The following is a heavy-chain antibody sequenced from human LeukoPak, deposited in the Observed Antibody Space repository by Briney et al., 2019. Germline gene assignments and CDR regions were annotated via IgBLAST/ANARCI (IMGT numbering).Heavy chain of an antibody. V-gene: IGHV3-23*01. CDR1: GFTFSDYA. D-gene: IGHD3-16*01. CDR3: AKDRDGGSNTRAKGFDY. CDR2: ISAGGGTT. J-gene: IGHJ4*02. Sequence: GGSLRLSCAASGFTFSDYAMSWVRQAPGKGLEWVSAISAGGGTTYYGDSVKGRFTISRDKSKSTLFLQMNSLKADDTAMYYCAKDRDGGSNTRAKGFDYWGQGTLVTVSS.